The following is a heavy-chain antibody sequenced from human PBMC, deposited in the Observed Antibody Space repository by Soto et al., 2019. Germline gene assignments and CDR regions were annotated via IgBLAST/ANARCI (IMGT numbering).Heavy chain of an antibody. V-gene: IGHV1-46*01. J-gene: IGHJ6*02. D-gene: IGHD3-22*01. Sequence: GASVKVSCKASGYTFTSYYMHWVRQAPGQGLEWMGIINPSGGSTSYAQKFQGRVTMTRDTSTSTVYMELSSLRSEDTAVYYCARYPNPTSQGDSSGYYSDYYYYYGMDVWGQGTTVTVSS. CDR3: ARYPNPTSQGDSSGYYSDYYYYYGMDV. CDR1: GYTFTSYY. CDR2: INPSGGST.